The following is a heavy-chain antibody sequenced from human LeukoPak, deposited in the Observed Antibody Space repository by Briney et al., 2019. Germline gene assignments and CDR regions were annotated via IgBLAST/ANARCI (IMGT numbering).Heavy chain of an antibody. Sequence: SETLSLTCTVSGGSISSSSYYWGWIRQPPGKGLEWIGSIYYSGSTYYNPSLKSRVTISVDTSKNQFSLKLSSVTAADTAVYYCARIQGGSPKNYYYGMDVWGQGTTVTVSS. CDR2: IYYSGST. CDR1: GGSISSSSYY. CDR3: ARIQGGSPKNYYYGMDV. D-gene: IGHD1-26*01. V-gene: IGHV4-39*01. J-gene: IGHJ6*02.